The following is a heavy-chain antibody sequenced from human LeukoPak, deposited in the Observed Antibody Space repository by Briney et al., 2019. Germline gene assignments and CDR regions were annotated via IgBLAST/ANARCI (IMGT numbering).Heavy chain of an antibody. D-gene: IGHD3-22*01. CDR3: ARASDYYDGSGYYRPFDY. V-gene: IGHV4-30-4*01. CDR2: INYSGST. CDR1: GGSISSSSYY. J-gene: IGHJ4*02. Sequence: SETLSLTCTVSGGSISSSSYYWGWIRQPPGKGLEWIGFINYSGSTYYNPSLKSRVTISVDTSRNQFSLKLSSVTAADTAVYYCARASDYYDGSGYYRPFDYWGQGTLVTVSS.